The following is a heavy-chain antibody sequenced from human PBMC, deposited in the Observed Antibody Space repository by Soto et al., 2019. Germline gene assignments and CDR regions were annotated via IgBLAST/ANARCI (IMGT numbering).Heavy chain of an antibody. CDR1: GGSISSGGYY. J-gene: IGHJ4*02. D-gene: IGHD3-3*01. CDR3: AREGTYYDFWSGYLDY. CDR2: IYYSGST. V-gene: IGHV4-31*03. Sequence: SSETLSLTCTVSGGSISSGGYYWSWIRQHPGKGLEWIGYIYYSGSTYYNPSLKSRVTISVDTSKNQFSLKLSSVTAADTAVYYCAREGTYYDFWSGYLDYWGQGTLVTVSS.